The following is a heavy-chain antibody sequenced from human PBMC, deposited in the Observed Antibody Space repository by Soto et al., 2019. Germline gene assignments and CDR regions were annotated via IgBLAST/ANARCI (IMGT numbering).Heavy chain of an antibody. CDR3: AKDQLYIRGVIHNWFDP. CDR2: IYYSGTS. D-gene: IGHD3-10*02. CDR1: GGSISDDTYY. J-gene: IGHJ5*02. V-gene: IGHV4-39*02. Sequence: SETLSLTCTVSGGSISDDTYYWGWIRQPPGKGLEWIGSIYYSGTSSYNPSLESRVTMSVDTSKKQLSLRLRSVTATDTAVYYCAKDQLYIRGVIHNWFDPWGQGTLVTVSS.